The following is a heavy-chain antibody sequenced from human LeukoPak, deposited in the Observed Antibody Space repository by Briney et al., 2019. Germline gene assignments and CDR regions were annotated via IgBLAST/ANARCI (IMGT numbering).Heavy chain of an antibody. CDR2: IYKSGST. Sequence: SETLSLTCTVSGDSISSGNYYWNWIRQPAGKGLGWIGRIYKSGSTNYNPSLKSRVTISVDTSKNQFSLKLSSVTAADTAVYYCARYEAVAGVFDYWGQGTLVTASS. J-gene: IGHJ4*02. CDR1: GDSISSGNYY. V-gene: IGHV4-61*02. CDR3: ARYEAVAGVFDY. D-gene: IGHD6-19*01.